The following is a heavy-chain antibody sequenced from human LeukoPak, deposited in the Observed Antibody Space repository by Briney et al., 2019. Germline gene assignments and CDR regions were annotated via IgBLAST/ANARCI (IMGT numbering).Heavy chain of an antibody. CDR2: INHSGST. CDR1: GGSFSGYC. Sequence: PSETLSLTCAVYGGSFSGYCWSWIRQPPGKGLEWIREINHSGSTNYNPSLKSRVTISVDTSKNQFAPELSSVTAADTAVYYCAGAKRRAHIDDWGQGTTVTVSS. V-gene: IGHV4-34*01. CDR3: AGAKRRAHIDD. D-gene: IGHD4/OR15-4a*01. J-gene: IGHJ4*02.